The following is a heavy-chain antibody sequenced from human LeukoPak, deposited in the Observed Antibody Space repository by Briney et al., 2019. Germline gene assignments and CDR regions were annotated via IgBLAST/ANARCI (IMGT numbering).Heavy chain of an antibody. Sequence: PSETLSLACTVSGGSISTYYWTWIRQPAGKGLEWNGRTYTSGSTKYNPSLKSRVTMSVDTSKNQFSLKLSSVTAADTAVYYCATSSKNYYDTSGYYYYMDVWGKGTTVTVSS. J-gene: IGHJ6*03. CDR1: GGSISTYY. CDR3: ATSSKNYYDTSGYYYYMDV. V-gene: IGHV4-4*07. CDR2: TYTSGST. D-gene: IGHD3-22*01.